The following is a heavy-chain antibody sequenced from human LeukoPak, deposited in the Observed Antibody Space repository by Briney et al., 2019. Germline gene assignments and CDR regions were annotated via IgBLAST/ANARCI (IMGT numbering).Heavy chain of an antibody. CDR2: IVVASGNT. CDR1: GFTFTSSA. CDR3: AADSSGNDAFDI. J-gene: IGHJ3*02. V-gene: IGHV1-58*02. D-gene: IGHD6-25*01. Sequence: ASVKVSCKASGFTFTSSAMQWVRQARGQRLEWIGWIVVASGNTNYAQKFQERVTITRDTSTNTAYMELSSLRSEDTAVYYCAADSSGNDAFDIWGHGTMVTVSS.